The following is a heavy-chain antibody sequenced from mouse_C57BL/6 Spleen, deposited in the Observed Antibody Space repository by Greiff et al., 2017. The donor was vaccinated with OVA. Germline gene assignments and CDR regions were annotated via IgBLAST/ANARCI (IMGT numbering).Heavy chain of an antibody. D-gene: IGHD2-4*01. CDR3: ARSYDDYVDY. CDR1: GYALSSSW. V-gene: IGHV1-82*01. J-gene: IGHJ4*01. CDR2: IYPGDGDT. Sequence: QVQLQQSGPELVKPGASVKLSCKASGYALSSSWMNWVKQRPGKGLEWIGRIYPGDGDTNYNGKFKGKATLTADKTSSTAYMQLSSLTSEDSAVYFCARSYDDYVDYWGQGTSVTVSS.